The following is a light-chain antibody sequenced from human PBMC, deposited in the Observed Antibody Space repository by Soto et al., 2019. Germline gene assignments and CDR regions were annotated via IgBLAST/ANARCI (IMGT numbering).Light chain of an antibody. Sequence: DIQMTQSPFSLSASVGDRVTITCRASRSISRYLNWYQQIPGKAPKVLMSAASSLQSGVPSRFSGSGSGTDFTLTISSLQPEDSATYYCHQSHSTPYTFGQGTKLEIK. V-gene: IGKV1-39*01. J-gene: IGKJ2*01. CDR2: AAS. CDR1: RSISRY. CDR3: HQSHSTPYT.